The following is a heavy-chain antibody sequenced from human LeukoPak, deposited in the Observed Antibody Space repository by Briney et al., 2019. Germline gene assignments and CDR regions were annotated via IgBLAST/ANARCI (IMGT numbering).Heavy chain of an antibody. V-gene: IGHV3-43*02. J-gene: IGHJ4*02. D-gene: IGHD6-19*01. CDR2: ISGDGGST. CDR1: GFFFDNYA. Sequence: PGGSLRLSCAAPGFFFDNYAIHCVRQAPGKGLEWVSIISGDGGSTFYADSVRGRFTISRDNTRKSLSLQMSSLRSEDTALYYCARESETSGWYDYWGQGTLVTVSS. CDR3: ARESETSGWYDY.